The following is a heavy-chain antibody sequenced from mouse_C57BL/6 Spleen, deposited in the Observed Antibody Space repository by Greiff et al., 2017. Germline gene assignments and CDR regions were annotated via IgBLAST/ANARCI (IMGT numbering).Heavy chain of an antibody. CDR2: FYPGSGSI. J-gene: IGHJ2*01. V-gene: IGHV1-62-2*01. CDR3: ARHDGYYFDY. Sequence: QVQLQQSGAELVKPGASVKLSCKASGYTFTEYTIHWVKQRSGQGLEWIGWFYPGSGSIKNNEKFKDKATLTADKSSITIYLELSRMTSEDAAVYVCARHDGYYFDYWGQGTTLTVSS. CDR1: GYTFTEYT.